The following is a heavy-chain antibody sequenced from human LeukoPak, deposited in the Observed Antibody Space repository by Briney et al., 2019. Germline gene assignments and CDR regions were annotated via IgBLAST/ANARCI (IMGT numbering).Heavy chain of an antibody. CDR3: ARDGPGRYSSSWHGGAFDI. CDR2: IYSGGIT. V-gene: IGHV3-53*01. J-gene: IGHJ3*02. Sequence: TGGSLRLSCAASGFTVSSNYMSWVRQAPGKGLEWVSVIYSGGITYYADSVKGRFTFSRDNSKNTLYLQMNSLRVDDTAVYYCARDGPGRYSSSWHGGAFDIWGQGTMVTVSS. CDR1: GFTVSSNY. D-gene: IGHD6-13*01.